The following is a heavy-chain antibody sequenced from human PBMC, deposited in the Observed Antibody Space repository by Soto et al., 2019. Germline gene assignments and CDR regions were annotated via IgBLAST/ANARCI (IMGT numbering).Heavy chain of an antibody. CDR2: ISGSSDST. J-gene: IGHJ4*02. CDR3: ARRGSGNYYDY. D-gene: IGHD1-26*01. CDR1: GFTFSSYA. V-gene: IGHV3-23*01. Sequence: EVQLLESGGGLVQPGGSLRLSCAASGFTFSSYAMRWVRQAPGKGLEWVSSISGSSDSTYYADSVKGRFTISRDNSKNTLYLQINSLRAEDTAVYYCARRGSGNYYDYRGQGTVVTVSS.